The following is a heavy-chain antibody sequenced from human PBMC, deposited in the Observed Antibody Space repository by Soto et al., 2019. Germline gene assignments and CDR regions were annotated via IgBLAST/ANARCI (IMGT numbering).Heavy chain of an antibody. V-gene: IGHV3-21*01. J-gene: IGHJ4*02. Sequence: EVQLVESGGGLVKPGGSLRLSCAASGFTFSSYTMTWVRQAPGKGLEWVSSISGSSSYIYYTDSMKGRLTISRDNAKNSLYLQMNSLRVEDTAVYYCARKTAAGIDYWGQGTLVTVSS. CDR2: ISGSSSYI. D-gene: IGHD6-13*01. CDR1: GFTFSSYT. CDR3: ARKTAAGIDY.